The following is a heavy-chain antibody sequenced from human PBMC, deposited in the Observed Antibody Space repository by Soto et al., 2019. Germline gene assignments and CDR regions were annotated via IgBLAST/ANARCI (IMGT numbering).Heavy chain of an antibody. CDR1: GGTFSSYA. CDR3: AGGSGLSASDI. V-gene: IGHV1-69*12. CDR2: IIPIFGTA. D-gene: IGHD3-10*01. Sequence: QVQLVQSGAEVKKPGSSVKVSCKASGGTFSSYAFSWVRQAPGQGLEWMGGIIPIFGTAKYAQKCQGRVTITADECTSAAYMELSSLRYEDTAVYYCAGGSGLSASDIWGQETMVTVSS. J-gene: IGHJ3*02.